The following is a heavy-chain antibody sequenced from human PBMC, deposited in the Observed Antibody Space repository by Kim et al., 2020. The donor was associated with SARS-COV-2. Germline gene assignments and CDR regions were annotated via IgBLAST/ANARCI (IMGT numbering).Heavy chain of an antibody. D-gene: IGHD2-8*01. CDR3: ARGSCTNGVCYTRYYYYYGMDV. Sequence: SVKVSCKASGGTFSSYAINWVRQAPGQGLEWMGEIIPIFGTANYAQKFRGRVTITADESTSTAYMELSSLRSEDTAVYYCARGSCTNGVCYTRYYYYYGMDVWGQGTTVTVSS. V-gene: IGHV1-69*13. CDR1: GGTFSSYA. J-gene: IGHJ6*02. CDR2: IIPIFGTA.